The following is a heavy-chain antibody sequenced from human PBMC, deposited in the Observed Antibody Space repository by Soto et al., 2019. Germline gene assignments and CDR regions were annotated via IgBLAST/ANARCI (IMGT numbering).Heavy chain of an antibody. J-gene: IGHJ4*02. CDR1: GFTFSNAW. Sequence: PGGSLRLSCAAAGFTFSNAWMSWVRQAPGKGLEWVGRIKSKTDGGTTDYAAPVKGRFTISRDDSKNTLYLQMNSLKTEDTAVYYCTTRVVVVAATQDYWGQGTLVTVS. CDR3: TTRVVVVAATQDY. D-gene: IGHD2-15*01. CDR2: IKSKTDGGTT. V-gene: IGHV3-15*01.